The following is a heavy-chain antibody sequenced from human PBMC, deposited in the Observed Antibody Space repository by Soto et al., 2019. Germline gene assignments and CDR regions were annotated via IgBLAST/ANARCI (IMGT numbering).Heavy chain of an antibody. CDR3: ARTDRKGSPSAPFDY. V-gene: IGHV1-69*06. CDR2: IIPIFGTA. J-gene: IGHJ4*02. Sequence: SVKVSCNAFGGTFSSYAISWVRQAPGQGLEWMGGIIPIFGTANYAQKFQGRVTITADKSTSTAYMELSSLTSEDTAVYYCARTDRKGSPSAPFDYWGQGTLVTVSS. D-gene: IGHD1-26*01. CDR1: GGTFSSYA.